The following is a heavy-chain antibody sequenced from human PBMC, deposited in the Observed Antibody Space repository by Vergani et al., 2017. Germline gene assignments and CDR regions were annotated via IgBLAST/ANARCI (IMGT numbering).Heavy chain of an antibody. J-gene: IGHJ6*02. CDR3: AREGNSSSWPYYYYGMDV. V-gene: IGHV3-21*01. Sequence: EVQLLESGGGLVQPGGSLRLSCAASGFTFSTYAMTWVRQAPGKGLEWVSSISSSSSYIYYADSVKGRFTISRDNAKNSLYLQMNSLRAADTAVYYCAREGNSSSWPYYYYGMDVWGQGTTVTVSS. D-gene: IGHD6-13*01. CDR2: ISSSSSYI. CDR1: GFTFSTYA.